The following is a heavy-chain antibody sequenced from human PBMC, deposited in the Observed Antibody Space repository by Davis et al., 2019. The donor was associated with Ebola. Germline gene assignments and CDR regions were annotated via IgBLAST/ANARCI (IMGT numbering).Heavy chain of an antibody. J-gene: IGHJ6*04. D-gene: IGHD4-17*01. Sequence: GESLKISCAASGFTFSSYGMHWVRQAPGKGLEWVAVISYDGSNKYYADSVKGRFTISRDNSKNTLYLQMNSLRAEDTAVYYCAKDRIYGDYGVFYYYYGMDVWGKGTTVTVSS. CDR1: GFTFSSYG. CDR2: ISYDGSNK. V-gene: IGHV3-30*18. CDR3: AKDRIYGDYGVFYYYYGMDV.